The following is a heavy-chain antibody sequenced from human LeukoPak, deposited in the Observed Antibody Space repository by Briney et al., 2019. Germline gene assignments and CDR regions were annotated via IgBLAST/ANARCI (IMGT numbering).Heavy chain of an antibody. Sequence: GGSLRPSCAASAFTVSSNYMSWVRQAPGKGLEWVSVVFSGGTTYYADSVEGRFTISRDNSKNTLYLQMNSLRAEDTAVYYCARGSRSPSGTYHYYFDYWGQGTLVTVSS. CDR2: VFSGGTT. CDR3: ARGSRSPSGTYHYYFDY. V-gene: IGHV3-53*01. D-gene: IGHD1-26*01. J-gene: IGHJ4*02. CDR1: AFTVSSNY.